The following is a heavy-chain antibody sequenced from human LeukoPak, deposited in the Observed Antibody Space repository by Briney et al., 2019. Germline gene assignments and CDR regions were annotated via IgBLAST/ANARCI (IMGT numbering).Heavy chain of an antibody. V-gene: IGHV3-23*01. CDR1: GFTFSSYA. D-gene: IGHD3-3*01. J-gene: IGHJ4*02. CDR2: ISGSGGST. Sequence: GGSLRLSCAASGFTFSSYAMSWVRQAPGKGLEWVSAISGSGGSTYYADSVKGRFTISRDNSKNTLYLQMNSLRAEDTAVYYCANDLTYDFWSPGGYWGQGTLVTVSS. CDR3: ANDLTYDFWSPGGY.